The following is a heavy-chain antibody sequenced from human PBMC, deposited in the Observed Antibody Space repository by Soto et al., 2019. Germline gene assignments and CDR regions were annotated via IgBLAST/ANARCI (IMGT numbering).Heavy chain of an antibody. CDR1: GGSINTYY. CDR3: ARRTGVGGSWFFDY. CDR2: IYYSGTT. Sequence: QLQLQESGPGLVKPSETLSLTCTVSGGSINTYYWCCIRQPHGKGLEWIASIYYSGTTYYNPSLKSRVIISVDTSKNQFSLKLNSVTAADTAVYYCARRTGVGGSWFFDYWGQGTLVTVSS. J-gene: IGHJ4*02. D-gene: IGHD3-10*01. V-gene: IGHV4-39*01.